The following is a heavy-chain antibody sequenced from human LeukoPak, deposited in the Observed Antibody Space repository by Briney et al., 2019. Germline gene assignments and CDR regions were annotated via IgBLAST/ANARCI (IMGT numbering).Heavy chain of an antibody. V-gene: IGHV5-51*01. J-gene: IGHJ4*02. Sequence: GESLKISCKGSGYSFTSYWIGWARQMPGKGLEWMGIIYPGDSDTRYSPSFQGQVTISADKSISTAYLQWSSLKASDTAMYYCARRRYCSGGSCYLPYYFDYWGQGTLVTVSS. D-gene: IGHD2-15*01. CDR2: IYPGDSDT. CDR3: ARRRYCSGGSCYLPYYFDY. CDR1: GYSFTSYW.